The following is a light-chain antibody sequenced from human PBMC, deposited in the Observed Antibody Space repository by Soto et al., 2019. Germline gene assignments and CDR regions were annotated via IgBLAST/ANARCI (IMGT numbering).Light chain of an antibody. CDR3: QHYNSYSEA. Sequence: DIQMTQSPSSVSASVGDRVTITCRASQGISSWLAWYQQKPGKAPKLLIYKASVLESGVPSRFSGSGSGTEFTLTISSLQPDDFATYYCQHYNSYSEAFGQGTKVDIK. J-gene: IGKJ1*01. CDR1: QGISSW. CDR2: KAS. V-gene: IGKV1-5*03.